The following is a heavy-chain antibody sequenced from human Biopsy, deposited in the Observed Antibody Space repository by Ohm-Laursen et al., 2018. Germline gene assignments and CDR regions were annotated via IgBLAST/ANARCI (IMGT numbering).Heavy chain of an antibody. CDR2: RIPYFNTI. D-gene: IGHD2/OR15-2a*01. Sequence: SVKVSCKASGVTFDTYAFGWVRQAPGQGLEWMGGRIPYFNTIYYARNFQDRAVITADRSARTTDMQLSGLRPDDTAVYYCVGGQRGPPIGVTVPGDAFDLWGPGTMVTISP. J-gene: IGHJ3*01. V-gene: IGHV1-69*13. CDR1: GVTFDTYA. CDR3: VGGQRGPPIGVTVPGDAFDL.